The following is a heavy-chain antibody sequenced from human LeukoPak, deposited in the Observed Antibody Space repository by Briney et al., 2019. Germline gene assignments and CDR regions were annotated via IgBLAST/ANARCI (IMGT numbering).Heavy chain of an antibody. CDR1: GFTFSGYY. J-gene: IGHJ4*02. D-gene: IGHD3-10*01. CDR3: ARTYGSGSYGDY. Sequence: GGSLRLSCAASGFTFSGYYMSWIRQAPGKGLEWVSYISTSGSNIYYSDSVKGRFTISRDNAKNSLYLQMNSLRAEDTAVYYCARTYGSGSYGDYWGQGTQVTVSS. CDR2: ISTSGSNI. V-gene: IGHV3-11*01.